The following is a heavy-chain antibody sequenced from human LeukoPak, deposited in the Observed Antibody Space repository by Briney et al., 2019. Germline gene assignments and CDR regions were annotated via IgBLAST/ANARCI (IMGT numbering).Heavy chain of an antibody. D-gene: IGHD1-1*01. CDR1: GYNFVSYN. CDR3: ARDNTNWSFDY. CDR2: IDLRDGIT. Sequence: ASVKASCKASGYNFVSYNMHWVRQAPGQGLEWMGIIDLRDGITSYAQKFQGRVTVTGDTSTSTFYMELSSLRFEDTAMYYCARDNTNWSFDYWGQGTLVTVSS. V-gene: IGHV1-46*01. J-gene: IGHJ4*02.